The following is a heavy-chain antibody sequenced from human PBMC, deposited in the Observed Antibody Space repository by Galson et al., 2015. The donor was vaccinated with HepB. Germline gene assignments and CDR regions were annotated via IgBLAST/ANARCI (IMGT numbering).Heavy chain of an antibody. J-gene: IGHJ6*03. CDR2: INAGNGNT. Sequence: SVKVSCKASGYTFTSYAMYWVRQAPGQRLEWMGWINAGNGNTKYSQKFQGRVTITRDTSASTAYMELSSLRSEDTAVYYCARDPRYYYGSGSYYLPPSGYMDVWGKGTMVTVSS. V-gene: IGHV1-3*01. D-gene: IGHD3-10*01. CDR1: GYTFTSYA. CDR3: ARDPRYYYGSGSYYLPPSGYMDV.